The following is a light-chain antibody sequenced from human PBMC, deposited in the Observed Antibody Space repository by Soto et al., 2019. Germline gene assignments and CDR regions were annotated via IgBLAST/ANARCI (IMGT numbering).Light chain of an antibody. J-gene: IGKJ1*01. Sequence: DIVLTKSPGTLSLSPGEIATLSCRASQSVTNSYLAWYQQKPGQAPRLLIYGASSRATGIPDRFSGGGSGTDVTLTISRLEPEDFAVYCCQQYGSSIGTFGQGTKVELK. CDR2: GAS. V-gene: IGKV3-20*01. CDR3: QQYGSSIGT. CDR1: QSVTNSY.